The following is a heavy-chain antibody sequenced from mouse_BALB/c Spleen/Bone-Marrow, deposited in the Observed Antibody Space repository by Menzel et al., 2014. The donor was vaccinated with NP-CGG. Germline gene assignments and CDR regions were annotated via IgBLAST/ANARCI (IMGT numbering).Heavy chain of an antibody. J-gene: IGHJ3*02. CDR3: ARHGGVSGIGL. CDR2: INSGGSA. Sequence: LEESGGRLVTPGTPLTLTCTASGFSLSSTWMIWVRQAPGEGLEYIGGINSGGSAYYASWAKGRFTISRTSTTVDLKITSPTTEDTATYFCARHGGVSGIGLWGHGTLVTVS. V-gene: IGHV5-6-5*01. D-gene: IGHD1-1*02. CDR1: GFSLSSTW.